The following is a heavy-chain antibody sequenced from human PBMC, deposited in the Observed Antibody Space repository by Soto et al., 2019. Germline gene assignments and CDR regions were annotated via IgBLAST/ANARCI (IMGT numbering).Heavy chain of an antibody. J-gene: IGHJ4*02. CDR2: LFYGWTT. CDR3: ARHRGPAPVY. Sequence: QVQLQESGPGLVKPSETLSLTCTVSGGSISGYYWTWIRQPPGKGLEWVGSLFYGWTTDYNPSLKSRLTMSLDTSKNHFSLKLRSVTAADTAVYYCARHRGPAPVYWGQGTLVTASS. V-gene: IGHV4-39*01. D-gene: IGHD3-10*01. CDR1: GGSISGYY.